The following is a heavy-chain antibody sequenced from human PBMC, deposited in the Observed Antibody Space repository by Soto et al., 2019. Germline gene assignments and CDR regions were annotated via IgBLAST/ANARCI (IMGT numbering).Heavy chain of an antibody. CDR2: INAGNGNT. V-gene: IGHV1-3*01. D-gene: IGHD5-18*01. CDR3: ARSPGTLGQYSYGFDY. J-gene: IGHJ4*02. CDR1: GYTFTSYA. Sequence: ASVKVSCKASGYTFTSYAMHWVRQAPGQRLEWMGWINAGNGNTKYSQKFQGRVTITRDTSASTAYMELSSLRSEDTAVCYCARSPGTLGQYSYGFDYWGQGTLVTVSS.